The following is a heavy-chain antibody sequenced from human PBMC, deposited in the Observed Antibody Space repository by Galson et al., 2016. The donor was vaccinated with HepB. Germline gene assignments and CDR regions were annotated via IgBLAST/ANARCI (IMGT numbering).Heavy chain of an antibody. CDR2: ISTNTGDK. CDR1: GYTFTSYG. D-gene: IGHD5-18*01. CDR3: ARDAKTIQTAFDI. V-gene: IGHV1-18*01. J-gene: IGHJ3*02. Sequence: SVKVSCKASGYTFTSYGITWVRQAPGLGLEWMGWISTNTGDKNYAQRVQGRVSMTIDTFTSTAYMELRSLRSDDTAIYYCARDAKTIQTAFDIWGQGTRVTVSS.